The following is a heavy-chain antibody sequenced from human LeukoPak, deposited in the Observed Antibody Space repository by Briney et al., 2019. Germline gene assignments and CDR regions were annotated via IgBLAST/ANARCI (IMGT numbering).Heavy chain of an antibody. CDR1: GFTVRSKY. V-gene: IGHV3-53*01. Sequence: GGSLRLSCAASGFTVRSKYMCWVRQAPGKGLEWVSVIYSGGSTDYADSVKGRFTISRDNSENTLHLQMNSLRAEDTAVYYCARIPKTIYFDYWGQGTLVTVSS. CDR2: IYSGGST. D-gene: IGHD4/OR15-4a*01. CDR3: ARIPKTIYFDY. J-gene: IGHJ4*02.